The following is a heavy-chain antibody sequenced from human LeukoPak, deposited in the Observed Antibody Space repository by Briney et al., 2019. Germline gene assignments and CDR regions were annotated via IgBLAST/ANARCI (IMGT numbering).Heavy chain of an antibody. Sequence: GESLKISCKGSGYSINNYWIGWVRQMPGKGLEWMGIIYPADSDIRYSPSFQGQVTISADKSISTAYLQWSSLKASDTAMYYCARLAAAGSNWFDPWGQGTLVTVSS. CDR1: GYSINNYW. CDR2: IYPADSDI. V-gene: IGHV5-51*01. J-gene: IGHJ5*02. D-gene: IGHD6-13*01. CDR3: ARLAAAGSNWFDP.